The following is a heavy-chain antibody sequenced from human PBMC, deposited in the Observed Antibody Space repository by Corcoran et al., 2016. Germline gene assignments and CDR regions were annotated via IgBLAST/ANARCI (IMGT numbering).Heavy chain of an antibody. CDR3: ARGWGRLGELSLGAFDI. D-gene: IGHD3-16*02. Sequence: QVQLQESGPGLVKPSWTLSLTCAVSDGFISRSNWWSWVRPPPGTGLRWIGEISHCGSTNYTPSLKSRVTISLDQSKNQFSLKLSSVAAADTAVYYGARGWGRLGELSLGAFDIWGQGTMVTVSS. V-gene: IGHV4-4*02. CDR2: ISHCGST. CDR1: DGFISRSNW. J-gene: IGHJ3*02.